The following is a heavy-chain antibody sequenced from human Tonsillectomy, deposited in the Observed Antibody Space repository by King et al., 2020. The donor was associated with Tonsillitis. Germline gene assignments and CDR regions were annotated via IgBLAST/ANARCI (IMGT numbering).Heavy chain of an antibody. CDR1: GFTFSSYA. V-gene: IGHV3-23*04. Sequence: VQLVESGGGLVQPGGSLRLSCAASGFTFSSYAMSWVRPAPGKGLEWVSAISGSGDSTFYADSVKGRFTISRDNSKNTLYLEMNSLRAEDTAVYYCAKSLYRSVGAMVQAFDIWGQGTMVTVSS. J-gene: IGHJ3*02. D-gene: IGHD1-26*01. CDR2: ISGSGDST. CDR3: AKSLYRSVGAMVQAFDI.